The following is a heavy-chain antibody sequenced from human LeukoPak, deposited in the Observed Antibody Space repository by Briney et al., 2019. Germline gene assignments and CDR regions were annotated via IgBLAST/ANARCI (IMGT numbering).Heavy chain of an antibody. CDR1: GYTFTSYY. Sequence: ASVKVSCKASGYTFTSYYMHWVRQAPGQGLEWMGWIDPDGGGTNYAQMFQGRVTMTRDTSISTAYMELSSLRSDDTAIYYCARVSGRSGPFEYWGQGTLVTVSS. J-gene: IGHJ4*02. V-gene: IGHV1-2*02. CDR3: ARVSGRSGPFEY. CDR2: IDPDGGGT. D-gene: IGHD3-3*01.